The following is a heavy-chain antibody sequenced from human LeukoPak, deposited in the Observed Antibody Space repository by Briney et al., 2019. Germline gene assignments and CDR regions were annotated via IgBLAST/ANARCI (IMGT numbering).Heavy chain of an antibody. CDR1: GGSISSGGYS. CDR2: ISSSGSTI. D-gene: IGHD3-22*01. J-gene: IGHJ6*02. Sequence: LSLTCAVSGGSISSGGYSWSWIRQPPGKGLEWVSYISSSGSTIYYADSVKGRFTISRDNAKNSLYLQMNSLRAEDTAVYYCARDHGDSSGYDMDVWGQGTTATVSS. V-gene: IGHV3-11*01. CDR3: ARDHGDSSGYDMDV.